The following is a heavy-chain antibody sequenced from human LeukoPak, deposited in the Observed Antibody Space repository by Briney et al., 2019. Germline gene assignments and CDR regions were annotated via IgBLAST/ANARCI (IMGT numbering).Heavy chain of an antibody. J-gene: IGHJ4*02. CDR3: ARRPRIAARPYYFDY. CDR1: GGSFSGYY. D-gene: IGHD6-6*01. Sequence: SETLSLTCAVYGGSFSGYYWSWVRQPPGKGLEWIGEINHSGSTNYNPSLKSRVTISVDTSKNQFSLKLSSVTAADTAVYYCARRPRIAARPYYFDYWGQGTLVTVSS. V-gene: IGHV4-34*01. CDR2: INHSGST.